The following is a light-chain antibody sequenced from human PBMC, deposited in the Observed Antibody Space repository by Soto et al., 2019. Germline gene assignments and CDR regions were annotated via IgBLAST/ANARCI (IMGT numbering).Light chain of an antibody. CDR2: VTS. J-gene: IGKJ5*01. V-gene: IGKV1-12*01. CDR3: QQANSFPVT. CDR1: QGISSW. Sequence: DIQMTQSPSSVSASVGDRVTITCRASQGISSWLAWYQQKPGKPPKLLFDVTSNLQGGVPSRFSGSGSGTDFTLTISSLQPEDVATYYCQQANSFPVTFGQGTRLEIK.